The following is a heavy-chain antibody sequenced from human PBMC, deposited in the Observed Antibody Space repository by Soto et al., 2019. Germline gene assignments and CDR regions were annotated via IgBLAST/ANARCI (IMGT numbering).Heavy chain of an antibody. CDR1: GGSISSGDYY. D-gene: IGHD3-22*01. CDR3: ARVGRVTMIVVAP. CDR2: IYYIGIT. J-gene: IGHJ5*02. V-gene: IGHV4-30-4*01. Sequence: SETLARTCPVSGGSISSGDYYWSWIRQPPGKVLDLIGYIYYIGITYYNPSLKSLVTISVDTSKNQFSLKLSSVTAADTAVDYGARVGRVTMIVVAPWGHGTLVTVSS.